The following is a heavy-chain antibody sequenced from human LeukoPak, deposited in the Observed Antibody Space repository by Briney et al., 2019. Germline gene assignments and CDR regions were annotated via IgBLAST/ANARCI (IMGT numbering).Heavy chain of an antibody. J-gene: IGHJ3*02. CDR2: IYTSGST. CDR3: AGADYYDSSGYYYGRSAFDI. Sequence: PSETLSLTCTVSGGSISSYYWSWIRQPAGKGLEWIGRIYTSGSTNYNPSLKSRVTISVDTSKNQFSLKLSSVTAADTAVYYCAGADYYDSSGYYYGRSAFDIWGQGTMVTVSS. CDR1: GGSISSYY. D-gene: IGHD3-22*01. V-gene: IGHV4-4*07.